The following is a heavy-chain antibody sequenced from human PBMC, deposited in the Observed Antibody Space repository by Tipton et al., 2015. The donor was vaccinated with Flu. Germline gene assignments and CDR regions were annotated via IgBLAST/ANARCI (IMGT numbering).Heavy chain of an antibody. CDR3: AASPWGLHGDSYFEL. D-gene: IGHD2-21*01. CDR1: GGSFSGYY. J-gene: IGHJ4*02. Sequence: TLSLTCAVYGGSFSGYYWSWIRQSPGKGLEWIAYIYYAGGINYNPSLKSRATISVDTPRNQFSLKLSAVTAADTAVYYCAASPWGLHGDSYFELWGRGALVTVSS. V-gene: IGHV4-34*11. CDR2: IYYAGGI.